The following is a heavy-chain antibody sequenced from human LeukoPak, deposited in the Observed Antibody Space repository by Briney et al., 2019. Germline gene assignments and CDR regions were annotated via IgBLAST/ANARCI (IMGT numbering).Heavy chain of an antibody. D-gene: IGHD3-10*01. CDR3: ARGNYYGSGSHTAFDT. V-gene: IGHV4-61*01. J-gene: IGHJ3*02. Sequence: PSETLSLTCTVSGGSLSSGSYYWSWLRQPPGKGLEWLGYIYYSGSSNYNPSLKSRVTISVDTSKNQFSLKLSSVTAADTAVYYCARGNYYGSGSHTAFDTWGQGTMVTVSS. CDR1: GGSLSSGSYY. CDR2: IYYSGSS.